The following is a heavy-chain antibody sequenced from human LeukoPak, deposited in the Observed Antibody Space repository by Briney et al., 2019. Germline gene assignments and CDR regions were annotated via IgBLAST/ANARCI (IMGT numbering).Heavy chain of an antibody. V-gene: IGHV3-73*01. CDR1: GFTFSGSA. CDR2: FRNKANSYAT. Sequence: GGSLRLSCAASGFTFSGSAMHWVRQASGKGLEWVGRFRNKANSYATAYTASVKGRFTISRDDSKNTAYLQMNSLKTEDTAVYYCTRYSSSDNWFDPWGQGTLVTVSS. D-gene: IGHD6-6*01. CDR3: TRYSSSDNWFDP. J-gene: IGHJ5*02.